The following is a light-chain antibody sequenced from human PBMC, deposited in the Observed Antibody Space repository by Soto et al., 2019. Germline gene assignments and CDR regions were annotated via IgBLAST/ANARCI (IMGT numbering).Light chain of an antibody. CDR3: ETWDTRGV. J-gene: IGLJ3*02. V-gene: IGLV4-60*02. CDR2: LEESGSY. CDR1: SGHSSYI. Sequence: QSVLTQSSSASASLGSSVKLTCTLSSGHSSYIIAWHQQQPGKAPRYLMKLEESGSYNKGSGVPDRFSGSSSGADRYLTISNLQFEDEADYYCETWDTRGVFGGGTKVTVL.